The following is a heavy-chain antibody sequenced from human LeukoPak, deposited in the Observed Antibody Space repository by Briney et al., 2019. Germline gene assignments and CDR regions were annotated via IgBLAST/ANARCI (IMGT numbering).Heavy chain of an antibody. CDR2: IRYDGSNK. CDR3: AKIYDFWSGFDY. Sequence: GGSLRLSCAASGFTFSSYGMHWVRQAPGKGLEWVAFIRYDGSNKYYADSVKGRFTISRDNSKNTLYLQMNSLRAEDTAVYYCAKIYDFWSGFDYWGQGTLVTVSS. CDR1: GFTFSSYG. D-gene: IGHD3-3*01. J-gene: IGHJ4*02. V-gene: IGHV3-30*02.